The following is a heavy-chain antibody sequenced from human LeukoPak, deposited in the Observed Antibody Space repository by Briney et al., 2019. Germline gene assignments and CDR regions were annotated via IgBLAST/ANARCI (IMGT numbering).Heavy chain of an antibody. CDR2: IYYSGST. D-gene: IGHD6-19*01. CDR1: GGSFSGYY. V-gene: IGHV4-59*08. CDR3: ARTIRVAVAGIFDY. Sequence: PSETLSLTCAVYGGSFSGYYWSWIRQPPGKGLEWIGYIYYSGSTNYNPSLKSRVTISVDTSKNQFSLKLSSVTAADTAVYYCARTIRVAVAGIFDYWGQGTLVTVSS. J-gene: IGHJ4*02.